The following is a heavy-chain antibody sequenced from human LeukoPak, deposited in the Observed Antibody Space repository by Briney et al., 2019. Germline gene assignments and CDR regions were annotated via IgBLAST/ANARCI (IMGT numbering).Heavy chain of an antibody. Sequence: GESLKISCKTSGYSFVSHWIVWVRQMPGKGLEWLGIIYPGDSDTRYSPSFQGQVTISADKSISAAYLHWSSLRASDTAMYYCARRPSYDFWSGYYGVDGLDVWGQGTMVTVSS. CDR1: GYSFVSHW. V-gene: IGHV5-51*01. CDR2: IYPGDSDT. J-gene: IGHJ3*01. D-gene: IGHD3-3*01. CDR3: ARRPSYDFWSGYYGVDGLDV.